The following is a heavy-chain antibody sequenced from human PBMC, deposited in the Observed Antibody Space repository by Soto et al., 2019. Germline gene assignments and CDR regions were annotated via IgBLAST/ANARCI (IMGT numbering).Heavy chain of an antibody. CDR3: AKEAGYCSGGSCYSFGYFDY. CDR1: GFTFSSYA. D-gene: IGHD2-15*01. Sequence: EVQLLESGGGLVQPGGSLRLSCAASGFTFSSYAMSWVRQAPGKGLEWVSAISGSGGSTYYADSVKGRFTISRDNSKNKLYLEMNSLRAGDTAVYYCAKEAGYCSGGSCYSFGYFDYWGQGTLVTVSS. J-gene: IGHJ4*02. V-gene: IGHV3-23*01. CDR2: ISGSGGST.